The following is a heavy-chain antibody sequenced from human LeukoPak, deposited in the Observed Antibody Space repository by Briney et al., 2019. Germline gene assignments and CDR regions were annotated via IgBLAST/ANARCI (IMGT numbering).Heavy chain of an antibody. Sequence: SETLSLTCTVSGYSISSGFYWGLIRQPPGKGLEWIGSIYYSGSTYYNPSLKSRVTISVDTSKNQFSLKLSSVTAADTAVYYCASSMIEDAFDIWGQGTMVTVSS. D-gene: IGHD3-22*01. J-gene: IGHJ3*02. CDR2: IYYSGST. CDR1: GYSISSGFY. V-gene: IGHV4-38-2*02. CDR3: ASSMIEDAFDI.